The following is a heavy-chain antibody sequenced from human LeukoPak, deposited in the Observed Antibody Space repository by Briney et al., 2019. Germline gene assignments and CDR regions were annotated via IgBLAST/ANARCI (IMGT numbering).Heavy chain of an antibody. V-gene: IGHV3-7*01. D-gene: IGHD3-22*01. CDR1: GFTFDDYA. CDR2: IKQDGSEK. J-gene: IGHJ4*02. CDR3: ARDSSGYTDY. Sequence: PGGSLRLSCAASGFTFDDYAMHWVRQAPGKGLEWVANIKQDGSEKYYVDSVKGRFTISRDNAKNSLYLQMNSLRAEDTAVYYCARDSSGYTDYWGQGTLVTVSS.